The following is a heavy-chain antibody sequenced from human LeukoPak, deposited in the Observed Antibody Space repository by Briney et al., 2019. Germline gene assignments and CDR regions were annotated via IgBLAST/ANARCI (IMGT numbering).Heavy chain of an antibody. CDR3: AKYSGSYYVLHYFDY. Sequence: GRSLRLSCAASGFTFDDYAMHWVRQAPGKGLEWVSGISWNSGSIGYADSVKGRFTISRDNAKNSLYLQMNSLRAEDTALYYCAKYSGSYYVLHYFDYWGQGTLVTVSS. D-gene: IGHD1-26*01. V-gene: IGHV3-9*01. CDR2: ISWNSGSI. CDR1: GFTFDDYA. J-gene: IGHJ4*02.